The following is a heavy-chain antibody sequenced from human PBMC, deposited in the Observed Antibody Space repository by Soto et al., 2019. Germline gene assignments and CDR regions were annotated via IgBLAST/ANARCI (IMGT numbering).Heavy chain of an antibody. Sequence: SLRLSCAATGFTFSSYGMHLVRQAPGKGLERLAAILYDGSNKYYADSVKGRFTISRDNSKNTLVMQMNSLRAEDMAVYYCARGRYCRGGSCYSRVIAYSGQGTLVSV. D-gene: IGHD2-15*01. CDR3: ARGRYCRGGSCYSRVIAY. J-gene: IGHJ4*02. V-gene: IGHV3-33*01. CDR2: ILYDGSNK. CDR1: GFTFSSYG.